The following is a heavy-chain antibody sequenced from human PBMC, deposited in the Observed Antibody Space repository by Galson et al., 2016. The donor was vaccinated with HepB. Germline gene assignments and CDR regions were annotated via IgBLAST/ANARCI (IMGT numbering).Heavy chain of an antibody. V-gene: IGHV3-7*01. CDR1: GFTFSGYW. D-gene: IGHD3-10*01. Sequence: SLRLSCAASGFTFSGYWMSWVRQAPGKGLEWVANIKRDGSEKYYVDSVKGRFTVSRDNAENSLYLQMNSLRAEDTAVYYCARDRFGGGMDLWGQGTTVTVFS. CDR2: IKRDGSEK. CDR3: ARDRFGGGMDL. J-gene: IGHJ6*01.